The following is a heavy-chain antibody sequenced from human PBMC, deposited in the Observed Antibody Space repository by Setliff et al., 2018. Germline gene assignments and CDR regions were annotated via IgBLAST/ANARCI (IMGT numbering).Heavy chain of an antibody. Sequence: GASVKVSCKASGYTFAGYYIHWVRQAPGQGLEWMGWINPNSGGTKYAQKFQGRVTMTRDTAISTVYMELSRLRSDDTALYYCVRSGKFGMRFWFDQWGQGTLVTVSS. J-gene: IGHJ5*02. CDR1: GYTFAGYY. CDR3: VRSGKFGMRFWFDQ. D-gene: IGHD1-26*01. V-gene: IGHV1-2*02. CDR2: INPNSGGT.